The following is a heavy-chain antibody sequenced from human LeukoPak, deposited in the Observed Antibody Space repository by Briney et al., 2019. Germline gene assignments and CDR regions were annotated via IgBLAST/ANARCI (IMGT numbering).Heavy chain of an antibody. CDR1: GFTVSSNY. CDR3: ARDSGSSWSPFDY. CDR2: IYSGGGT. Sequence: GGSLRLSCAASGFTVSSNYMSWVRQAPGKGLEWVSVIYSGGGTYYADSVKGRFTISRDNSKNTLYLQMNSLRAEDTAVYYCARDSGSSWSPFDYWGQGTLVTVSS. D-gene: IGHD6-13*01. V-gene: IGHV3-53*01. J-gene: IGHJ4*02.